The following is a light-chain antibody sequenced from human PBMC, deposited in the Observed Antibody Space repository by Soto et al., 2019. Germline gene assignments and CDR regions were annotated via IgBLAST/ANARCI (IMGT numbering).Light chain of an antibody. J-gene: IGKJ4*01. V-gene: IGKV1-27*01. CDR3: QKYNSAPLT. CDR2: AAS. CDR1: QGITNY. Sequence: DIQMTQSPSSLSASVGDRVTITCRTSQGITNYLAWYQQKPGQVPKLLIYAASTLQSGVPSRFSGGGSGTDFTLTISSLQPEEVATYYCQKYNSAPLTFGGGTKVEIK.